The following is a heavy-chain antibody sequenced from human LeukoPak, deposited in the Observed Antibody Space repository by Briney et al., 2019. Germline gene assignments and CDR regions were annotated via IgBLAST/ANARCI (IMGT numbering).Heavy chain of an antibody. CDR1: GFTFSSYA. J-gene: IGHJ6*02. CDR2: ISYDGSNK. Sequence: PGRSLRLSCAASGFTFSSYAMPWVRQAPGKGLEWVAVISYDGSNKYYADSVKGRFTISRDNSKNTLYLQMNSLRAEDTAVYYCARDYGDRPPYYYGMDVWGQGTTVTVSS. V-gene: IGHV3-30-3*01. D-gene: IGHD4-17*01. CDR3: ARDYGDRPPYYYGMDV.